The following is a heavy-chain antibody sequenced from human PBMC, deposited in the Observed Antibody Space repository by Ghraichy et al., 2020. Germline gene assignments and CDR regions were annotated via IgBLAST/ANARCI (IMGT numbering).Heavy chain of an antibody. D-gene: IGHD2-8*01. CDR2: INHSGST. CDR1: GGSFSGYY. Sequence: SETLSLTCAVYGGSFSGYYWSWIRQPPGKGLEWIGEINHSGSTNYNPSLKSRVTISVDTSKNQFSLKLSSVTAADTAVYYCARVKGRTSSDYWGQGTLVTVSS. CDR3: ARVKGRTSSDY. J-gene: IGHJ4*02. V-gene: IGHV4-34*01.